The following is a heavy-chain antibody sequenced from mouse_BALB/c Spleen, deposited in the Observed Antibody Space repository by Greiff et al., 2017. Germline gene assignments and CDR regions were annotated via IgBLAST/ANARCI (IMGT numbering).Heavy chain of an antibody. CDR2: ISSGGST. Sequence: EVQLVESGGGLVKPGGSLKLSCAASGFTFSSYAMSWVRQTPEKRLEWVASISSGGSTYYPDSVQGRFTISRDNARNILYLQMSSLRSEDTAMYYCAREEGYGIPWYFDVWGAGTTVTVSS. V-gene: IGHV5-6-5*01. CDR3: AREEGYGIPWYFDV. CDR1: GFTFSSYA. D-gene: IGHD1-1*01. J-gene: IGHJ1*01.